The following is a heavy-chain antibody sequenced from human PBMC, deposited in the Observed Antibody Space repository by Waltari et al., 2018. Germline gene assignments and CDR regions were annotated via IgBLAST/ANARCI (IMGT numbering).Heavy chain of an antibody. Sequence: EVQLVESGGLLDQPGGSLRLSCAASGFTFSNYGMNWVRQAPGKGREWVAYISGSGSPVYYADSVKGRFTISRDNAKNSLYLQMNSLRDEDTAVYYCARDREISMIAYFDYWGQGSLVTVSS. CDR1: GFTFSNYG. V-gene: IGHV3-48*02. D-gene: IGHD3-22*01. CDR2: ISGSGSPV. J-gene: IGHJ4*02. CDR3: ARDREISMIAYFDY.